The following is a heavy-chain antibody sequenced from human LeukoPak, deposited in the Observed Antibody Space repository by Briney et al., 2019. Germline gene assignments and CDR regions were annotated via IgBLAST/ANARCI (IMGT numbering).Heavy chain of an antibody. CDR1: GYTFTAYY. Sequence: ASVKVSCKASGYTFTAYYMHWVRQAPGQGLEWMGWINPNSGGTNYAQKFQGRVTMTRDTSVSTAYMELNSLRSDDTAVYFCARDRGDDFWSGYTYYYYSMDVWGKGTTVTVSS. CDR2: INPNSGGT. D-gene: IGHD3-3*01. V-gene: IGHV1-2*02. J-gene: IGHJ6*04. CDR3: ARDRGDDFWSGYTYYYYSMDV.